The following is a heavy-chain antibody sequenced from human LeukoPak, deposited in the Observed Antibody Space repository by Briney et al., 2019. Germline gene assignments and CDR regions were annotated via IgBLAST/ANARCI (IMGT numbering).Heavy chain of an antibody. CDR3: ARGLRDYVWGSYQRRFDY. J-gene: IGHJ4*02. CDR2: IYTSGST. Sequence: PSETLSLTCTVSGGAISSGAYYWGWIRQPAGKGLEWIGRIYTSGSTNYNPSLKSRVTISVDTSKNQFSLKLSSVTAADTAVYYCARGLRDYVWGSYQRRFDYWGQGTLVTVSS. CDR1: GGAISSGAYY. D-gene: IGHD3-16*02. V-gene: IGHV4-61*02.